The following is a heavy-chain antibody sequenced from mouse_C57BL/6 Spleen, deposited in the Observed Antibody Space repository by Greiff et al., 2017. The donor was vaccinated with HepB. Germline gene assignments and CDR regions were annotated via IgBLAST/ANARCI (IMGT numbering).Heavy chain of an antibody. CDR1: GYTFTEYT. V-gene: IGHV1-62-2*01. Sequence: QVQLQQSEAELVKPGASVKLSCKASGYTFTEYTIHWVKQRSGQGLEWIGWFYPGSGSIKYNEKFKDKATLTADKSSSTVYMELSRLTSEDSAVYFCARHEESIYYGNPYAMDYWGQGTSVTVSS. CDR2: FYPGSGSI. J-gene: IGHJ4*01. D-gene: IGHD2-1*01. CDR3: ARHEESIYYGNPYAMDY.